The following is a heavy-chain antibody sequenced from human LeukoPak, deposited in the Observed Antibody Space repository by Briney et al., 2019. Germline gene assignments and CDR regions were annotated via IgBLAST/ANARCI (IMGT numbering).Heavy chain of an antibody. Sequence: ASVKVSCKASGYTFTNYVMHWVRQAPGQGLEWLGWISTYNGNTKYAEKFQGRVTMTTDTSTSTAYTELRSLRSDDTAVYHCARDPKWEGWNTEGRVMDVWGQGTTVTVSS. V-gene: IGHV1-18*01. J-gene: IGHJ6*02. D-gene: IGHD1-26*01. CDR2: ISTYNGNT. CDR3: ARDPKWEGWNTEGRVMDV. CDR1: GYTFTNYV.